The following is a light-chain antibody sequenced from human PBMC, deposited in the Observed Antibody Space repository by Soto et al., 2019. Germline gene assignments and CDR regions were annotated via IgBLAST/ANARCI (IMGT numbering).Light chain of an antibody. CDR2: AAS. CDR3: QQSYSTPIT. V-gene: IGKV1-39*01. CDR1: QSNSSY. Sequence: DIQITQSPSSLSASVGDRVAITCRASQSNSSYLNWYQQKPGKAPKVLIYAASNLQSGVPSRFSGSGSGTDFTLTISSLQPEDFATYYCQQSYSTPITFGQGTRLEIK. J-gene: IGKJ5*01.